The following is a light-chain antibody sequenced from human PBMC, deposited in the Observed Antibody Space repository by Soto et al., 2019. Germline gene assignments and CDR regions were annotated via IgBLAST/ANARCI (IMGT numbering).Light chain of an antibody. CDR1: QSVSSSY. Sequence: EIVLTQSPGTLSLSPGERATLSCRANQSVSSSYLAWYQQKPGQAPRLLIYGASSRATGIPDRFSGSGSGTDFNLTISRLEPEDSAVYYCQQYGSSLTWTFGQGTKVEIK. V-gene: IGKV3-20*01. J-gene: IGKJ1*01. CDR3: QQYGSSLTWT. CDR2: GAS.